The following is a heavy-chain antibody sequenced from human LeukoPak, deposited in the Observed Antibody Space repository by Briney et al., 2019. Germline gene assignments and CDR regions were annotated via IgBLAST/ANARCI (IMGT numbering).Heavy chain of an antibody. D-gene: IGHD3-22*01. CDR3: ARVGLTAGYYDSSGPFSY. J-gene: IGHJ4*02. CDR1: GFTFSSHW. Sequence: PGGSLRLSCAASGFTFSSHWMSWVRQAPGKGREWVANIKQDGSEKYYVDSVKGRFTISRDNAKNSLYLQMNSLRAEDTAVYYCARVGLTAGYYDSSGPFSYWGQGTLVTVSS. V-gene: IGHV3-7*01. CDR2: IKQDGSEK.